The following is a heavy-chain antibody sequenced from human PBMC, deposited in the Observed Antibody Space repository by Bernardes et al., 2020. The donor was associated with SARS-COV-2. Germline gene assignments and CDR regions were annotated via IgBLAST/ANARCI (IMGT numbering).Heavy chain of an antibody. CDR3: ARQLKSGYYMVV. V-gene: IGHV4-34*01. Sequence: SETLSLTCAVYGGSFSGYYWSWIRQPPGKGLEWIGEINHSGSTNYNPSLKSRVTISVDTSKNQFSLKLSSVTAADTAVYYCARQLKSGYYMVVWGKGTPVTVSS. CDR2: INHSGST. CDR1: GGSFSGYY. J-gene: IGHJ6*03. D-gene: IGHD1-1*01.